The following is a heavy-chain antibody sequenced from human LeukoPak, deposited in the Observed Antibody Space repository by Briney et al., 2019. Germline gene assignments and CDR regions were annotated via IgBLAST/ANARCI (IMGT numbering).Heavy chain of an antibody. CDR3: AKSSQDSAAQTPRDY. J-gene: IGHJ4*02. CDR2: ISGSGGST. CDR1: GFTFSSYA. Sequence: GGSLRLSCAASGFTFSSYAMSWVRQAPGKGLEWVSAISGSGGSTYYADSVKGRFTISRDNSKNTLYLQMNSLRAEDTAVYYRAKSSQDSAAQTPRDYWGQGTLVTVSS. V-gene: IGHV3-23*01. D-gene: IGHD6-13*01.